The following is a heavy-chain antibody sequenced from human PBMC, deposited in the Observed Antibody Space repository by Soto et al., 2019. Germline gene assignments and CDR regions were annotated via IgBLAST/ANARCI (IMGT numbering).Heavy chain of an antibody. CDR3: ARDLASMDYGDYVSYYGMYG. CDR2: ISSSGSTI. J-gene: IGHJ6*04. V-gene: IGHV3-11*01. Sequence: GGSLRLSCAASGVTFSDYYMSWIRQAPGKGLEWVSYISSSGSTIYYADSVKGRFTISRDNAKNSLYLQRNSLRAEDTAVDYCARDLASMDYGDYVSYYGMYGWGKGTTVPVSS. CDR1: GVTFSDYY. D-gene: IGHD4-17*01.